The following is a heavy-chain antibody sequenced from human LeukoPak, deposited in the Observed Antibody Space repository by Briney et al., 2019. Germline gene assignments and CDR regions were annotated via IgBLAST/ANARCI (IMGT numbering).Heavy chain of an antibody. J-gene: IGHJ4*02. CDR3: ARTRFQHRSSGYYPYYFDY. Sequence: SETLSLTCTVSGYSISSGYYWGWIRQPPGKGLEWIGSIYHSGSTYYNPSLKSRVTISVDTSKNQFSLKLSSVTAADTAVYYCARTRFQHRSSGYYPYYFDYWGQGTLVTVSS. D-gene: IGHD3-22*01. CDR2: IYHSGST. CDR1: GYSISSGYY. V-gene: IGHV4-38-2*02.